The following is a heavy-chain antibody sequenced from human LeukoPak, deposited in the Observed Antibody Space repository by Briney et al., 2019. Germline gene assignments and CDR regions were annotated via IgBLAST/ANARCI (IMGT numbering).Heavy chain of an antibody. CDR3: AKLYYDFWSGYWY. Sequence: PGGSLRLSCAASGFTFSSYAMSWVRQAPGKGLEWVSAISGSGGSTYYADSVKGRFTISRDNSKNTLYLQMSSLRAEDTAVYYCAKLYYDFWSGYWYWGQGTLVTVSS. D-gene: IGHD3-3*01. V-gene: IGHV3-23*01. CDR1: GFTFSSYA. CDR2: ISGSGGST. J-gene: IGHJ4*02.